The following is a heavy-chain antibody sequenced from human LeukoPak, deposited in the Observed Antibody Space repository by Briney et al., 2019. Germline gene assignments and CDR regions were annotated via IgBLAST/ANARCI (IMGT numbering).Heavy chain of an antibody. D-gene: IGHD3-22*01. CDR3: ARISRGYMEYYFDY. J-gene: IGHJ4*02. Sequence: PSETLSLTCTVSGYSISSGYYWGWIRQPPGKGLEWIGSIYHSGSTYYNPSLKSRVTISVDTSKNQFSLKLSSVTAADTAVYYCARISRGYMEYYFDYWGQGTLVTVSS. V-gene: IGHV4-38-2*02. CDR2: IYHSGST. CDR1: GYSISSGYY.